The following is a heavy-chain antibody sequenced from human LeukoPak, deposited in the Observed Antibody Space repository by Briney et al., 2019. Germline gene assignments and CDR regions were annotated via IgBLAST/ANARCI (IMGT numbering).Heavy chain of an antibody. CDR3: AKDGVWFGELPYFDY. CDR1: GFTFSSYA. CDR2: ISGSGGST. V-gene: IGHV3-23*01. Sequence: GGSLRLSCAASGFTFSSYAMSWVRQAPGKGLEWVSAISGSGGSTYYADSVKGRFTISRDNSKNTLYLQMNSLRAEDTAVYYCAKDGVWFGELPYFDYWGQGTLVTVSS. D-gene: IGHD3-10*01. J-gene: IGHJ4*02.